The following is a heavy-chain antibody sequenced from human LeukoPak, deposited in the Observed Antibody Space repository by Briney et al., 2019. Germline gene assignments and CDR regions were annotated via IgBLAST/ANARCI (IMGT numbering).Heavy chain of an antibody. J-gene: IGHJ4*02. D-gene: IGHD3-16*01. CDR1: GDTFSNYA. Sequence: SVKVSCKASGDTFSNYAICWVRQAPGQGLEWVGGILPIIGAAKNGQKLQGRVTFTADESTSTVYMELSSLRSEDTAIYYCARAHFSAYTGSEWGQGTLVTVSS. CDR3: ARAHFSAYTGSE. CDR2: ILPIIGAA. V-gene: IGHV1-69*13.